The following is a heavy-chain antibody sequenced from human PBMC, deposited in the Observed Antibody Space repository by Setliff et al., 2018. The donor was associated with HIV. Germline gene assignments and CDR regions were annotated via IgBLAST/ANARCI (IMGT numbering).Heavy chain of an antibody. CDR2: IYYRGST. CDR1: GGSISSSSYY. CDR3: ARGRYRSRWYASDHYYIDV. D-gene: IGHD6-13*01. J-gene: IGHJ6*03. Sequence: SETLSLTCTVSGGSISSSSYYWGWIRQPPGKGRQWSGSIYYRGSTYYNPSLKSRVTISVDTSKNQFSLKLRSVTDADTALYYCARGRYRSRWYASDHYYIDVWGKGTTVTVSS. V-gene: IGHV4-39*01.